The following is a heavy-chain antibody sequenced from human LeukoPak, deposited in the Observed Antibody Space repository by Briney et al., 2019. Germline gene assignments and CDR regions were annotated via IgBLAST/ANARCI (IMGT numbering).Heavy chain of an antibody. Sequence: SETLSLTCTVSGYSISSGYYWGWIRQPPGKGLEWIGSIYHSGSTYYNPSLKSRVTISVDTSKNQFSLKLSSVTAADTAVYYCARGARISSSWYSSVWGQGTLITVS. D-gene: IGHD2-2*01. CDR2: IYHSGST. J-gene: IGHJ4*02. CDR1: GYSISSGYY. V-gene: IGHV4-38-2*02. CDR3: ARGARISSSWYSSV.